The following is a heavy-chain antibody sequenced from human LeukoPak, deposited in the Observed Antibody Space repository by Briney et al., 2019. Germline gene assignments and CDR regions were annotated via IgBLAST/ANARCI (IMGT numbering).Heavy chain of an antibody. CDR1: GFTFGDYA. Sequence: GGSLRLSCRASGFTFGDYALSWVRQAPGKGLEWVGFIRSKAYGGTPDYAASVKGRFTISRDDSKSIAYLQMSSLKTEDTAVYYCTRYIAAAGIYFDYWGQGTLLTVSS. J-gene: IGHJ4*02. D-gene: IGHD6-13*01. CDR2: IRSKAYGGTP. V-gene: IGHV3-49*04. CDR3: TRYIAAAGIYFDY.